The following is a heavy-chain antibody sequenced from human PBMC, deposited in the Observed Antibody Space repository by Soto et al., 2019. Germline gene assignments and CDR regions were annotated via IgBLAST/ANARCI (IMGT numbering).Heavy chain of an antibody. CDR3: ARGHGIDIDSYY. D-gene: IGHD2-21*02. Sequence: TSETLSLTCTVSGGPISSYYWSWIRQPPGKGLEWIGYIYYSGSTNYNPSLKSRVTISVDTSKNQFVLKLSAVSAADTAVYFCARGHGIDIDSYYWGQGILVTVSS. V-gene: IGHV4-59*08. CDR1: GGPISSYY. J-gene: IGHJ4*02. CDR2: IYYSGST.